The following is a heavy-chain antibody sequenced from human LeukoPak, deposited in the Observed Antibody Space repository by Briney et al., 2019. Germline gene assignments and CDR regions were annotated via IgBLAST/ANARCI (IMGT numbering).Heavy chain of an antibody. CDR1: GFTFSSYA. CDR2: ISYDGNNK. V-gene: IGHV3-30*04. D-gene: IGHD2-2*02. J-gene: IGHJ4*02. CDR3: ARGIAGYCSSTSCYRGVTD. Sequence: GGSLRLSCAASGFTFSSYAMHWVRQAPGKGLEWVAVISYDGNNKYYADSVKGRFTISRDNSKNTLYLQMNSLRAEDTAVYYCARGIAGYCSSTSCYRGVTDWGQGTLVAVSS.